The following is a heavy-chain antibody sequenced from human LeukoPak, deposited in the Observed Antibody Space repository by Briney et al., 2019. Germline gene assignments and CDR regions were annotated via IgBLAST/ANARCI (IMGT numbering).Heavy chain of an antibody. D-gene: IGHD2/OR15-2a*01. J-gene: IGHJ5*02. CDR1: GGSFSGYY. CDR3: ARVNSRGRNWFDP. V-gene: IGHV4-34*01. Sequence: DPSETLSLTCAVYGGSFSGYYWSWIRQPPGKGLEWIGEINHSGSTNYNPSLKSRVTISVDTSKNQFSLKLNSVTPEDTAVYYCARVNSRGRNWFDPWGQGTLVTVSS. CDR2: INHSGST.